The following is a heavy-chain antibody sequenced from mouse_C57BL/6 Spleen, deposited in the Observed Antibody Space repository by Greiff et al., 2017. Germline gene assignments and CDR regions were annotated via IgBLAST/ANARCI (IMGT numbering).Heavy chain of an antibody. V-gene: IGHV1-69*01. CDR1: GYTFTSYW. Sequence: VQLQQSGAELVMPGASVKLSCKASGYTFTSYWMHWVKQRTGQGLEWIGEIAPSDSETNYNQKFKGKSTLTDDKSSSTAYMQLSILTTEDSAVYYWARMGDGRSTPGYFDYWGQGTTLTVSS. CDR3: ARMGDGRSTPGYFDY. D-gene: IGHD1-1*01. J-gene: IGHJ2*01. CDR2: IAPSDSET.